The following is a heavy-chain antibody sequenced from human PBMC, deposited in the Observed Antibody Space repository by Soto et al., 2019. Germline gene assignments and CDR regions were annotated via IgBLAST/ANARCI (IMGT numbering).Heavy chain of an antibody. CDR3: AGHYPIGNNWNYFDY. D-gene: IGHD1-1*01. CDR2: IFYSGST. V-gene: IGHV4-59*01. J-gene: IGHJ4*02. CDR1: GGSISSYY. Sequence: SETLSLTCTVSGGSISSYYWGWIRQPPGKGLEWIGYIFYSGSTNYNPSLEGRVTISVDTSKNQFSLKVSSVTAADTAVYCCAGHYPIGNNWNYFDYWGQGTLVTVSS.